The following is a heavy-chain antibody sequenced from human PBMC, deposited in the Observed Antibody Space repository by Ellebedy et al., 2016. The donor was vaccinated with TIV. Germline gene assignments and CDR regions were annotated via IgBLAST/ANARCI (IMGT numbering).Heavy chain of an antibody. V-gene: IGHV4-59*08. CDR3: AGLRLGEFSHPDL. J-gene: IGHJ2*01. CDR1: GGSFSGYY. Sequence: MPSETLSLTCAVYGGSFSGYYWSWIRQPPGKGLEWIGYISYSGSTNYNPSLKSRVTMSVDTSKNEFSLRLSSVTAADTAVYYCAGLRLGEFSHPDLWGRGTLVTVSS. D-gene: IGHD3-16*01. CDR2: ISYSGST.